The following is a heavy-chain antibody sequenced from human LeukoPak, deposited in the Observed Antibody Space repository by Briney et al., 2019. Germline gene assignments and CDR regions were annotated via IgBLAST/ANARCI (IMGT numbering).Heavy chain of an antibody. V-gene: IGHV3-33*01. D-gene: IGHD2-8*01. J-gene: IGHJ6*02. CDR2: IWYDGSNK. Sequence: QPGRSLRLSCAASGFTFSSYGMHWVRQAPGKGLEWVAVIWYDGSNKYYADSVKGRFTISRDNSKNTLYLQMNSLRAEDTAVYYCARDNDEAYYYYYGMDVWGQGTTVTVSS. CDR1: GFTFSSYG. CDR3: ARDNDEAYYYYYGMDV.